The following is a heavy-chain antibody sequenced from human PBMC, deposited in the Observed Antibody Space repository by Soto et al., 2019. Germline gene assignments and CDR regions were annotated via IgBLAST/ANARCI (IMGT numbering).Heavy chain of an antibody. Sequence: EVQLVESGGCLVQPGRSLRLSCAASGFTFDDYAMHWVRQAPGKGLEWVSGISWNSGSIGYADSVKGRFTISRDNAKNSLYLQMNSLRAEDTALYYCAKDGGYGSGSYYNVFSWYYYYMDVWGKGTTVTVSS. CDR1: GFTFDDYA. CDR3: AKDGGYGSGSYYNVFSWYYYYMDV. D-gene: IGHD3-10*01. V-gene: IGHV3-9*01. CDR2: ISWNSGSI. J-gene: IGHJ6*03.